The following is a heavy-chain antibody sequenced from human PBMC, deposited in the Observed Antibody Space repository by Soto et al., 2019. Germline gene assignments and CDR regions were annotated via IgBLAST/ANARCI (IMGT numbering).Heavy chain of an antibody. CDR1: GGSLSNYY. CDR3: ARRGSGSYSDY. CDR2: IYYSGST. V-gene: IGHV4-39*01. D-gene: IGHD3-10*01. J-gene: IGHJ4*02. Sequence: PETLSLTCTVSGGSLSNYYWGWIRQPPGKGLEWIGSIYYSGSTYYNPSLKSRVTISVDTSKNQFSLKLSSVTAADTAVYYCARRGSGSYSDYWGQGTLVTVSS.